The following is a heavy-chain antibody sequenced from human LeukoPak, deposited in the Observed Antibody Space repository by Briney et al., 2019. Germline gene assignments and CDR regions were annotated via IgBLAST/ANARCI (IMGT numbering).Heavy chain of an antibody. V-gene: IGHV3-73*01. D-gene: IGHD3-22*01. CDR1: GFTFSGSA. Sequence: GGSLRLSCAASGFTFSGSAMHWVRQASGKGLEWVGRIRSKANSYATAYAASVKGRFTISRDDSKNTVYLQMNSLKTEDTAVYYCTTLYYDSSGYLGYFDYWGQGTLVTVSS. J-gene: IGHJ4*02. CDR3: TTLYYDSSGYLGYFDY. CDR2: IRSKANSYAT.